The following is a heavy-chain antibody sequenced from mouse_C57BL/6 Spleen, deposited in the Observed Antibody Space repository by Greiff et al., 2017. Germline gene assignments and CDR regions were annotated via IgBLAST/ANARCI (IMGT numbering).Heavy chain of an antibody. CDR1: GFSLTSYG. V-gene: IGHV2-2*01. Sequence: VQRVESGPGLVQPSQSLSITCTVSGFSLTSYGVHWVRQSPGKGLEWLGVIWSGGSTDYNAAFISRLSISKDNSKSQVFFKMNSLQADDTAIYYCARIYYDYDGPSMDYWGQGTSVTVSS. CDR2: IWSGGST. CDR3: ARIYYDYDGPSMDY. D-gene: IGHD2-4*01. J-gene: IGHJ4*01.